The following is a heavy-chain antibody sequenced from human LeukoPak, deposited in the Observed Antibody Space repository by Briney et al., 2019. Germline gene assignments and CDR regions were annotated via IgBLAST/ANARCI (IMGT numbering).Heavy chain of an antibody. CDR3: ARDAVAVAGTLGVDY. J-gene: IGHJ4*02. CDR1: GGTFSSYP. Sequence: ASVKVSCKASGGTFSSYPISWVRQAPGQGLEWMGGIIPMFDTADFAQRFQGRVTMTTDTSTSTAYMELRSLRSDDTAVYYCARDAVAVAGTLGVDYWGQGTLVTVSS. V-gene: IGHV1-69*05. CDR2: IIPMFDTA. D-gene: IGHD6-19*01.